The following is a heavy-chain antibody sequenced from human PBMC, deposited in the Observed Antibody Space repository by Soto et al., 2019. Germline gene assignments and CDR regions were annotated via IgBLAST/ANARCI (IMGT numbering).Heavy chain of an antibody. CDR2: IIPIFGTA. V-gene: IGHV1-69*13. CDR3: ARVIIVPAAITYYYYGMDV. CDR1: GGAFSSYA. D-gene: IGHD2-2*02. Sequence: ASVKVSCKASGGAFSSYAISWVRQAPGQGLEWMGGIIPIFGTANYAQKFQGRVTITADESTSTAYMELSSLRSEDTAVYYCARVIIVPAAITYYYYGMDVWGQGTTVTVSS. J-gene: IGHJ6*02.